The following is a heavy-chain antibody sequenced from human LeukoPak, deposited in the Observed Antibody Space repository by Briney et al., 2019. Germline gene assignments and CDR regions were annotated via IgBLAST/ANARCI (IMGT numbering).Heavy chain of an antibody. CDR3: ARRSQSSYSDY. J-gene: IGHJ4*02. CDR2: INPSGGNT. CDR1: GYSFSDYH. Sequence: ASVKVSCKTSGYSFSDYHIHWVRQAPGQGLEWMGIINPSGGNTNYAQKFQGRVTMTRDMSASTVYMELSSLRSEDTAVYYCARRSQSSYSDYWGQGTLVTVSS. D-gene: IGHD3-3*01. V-gene: IGHV1-46*01.